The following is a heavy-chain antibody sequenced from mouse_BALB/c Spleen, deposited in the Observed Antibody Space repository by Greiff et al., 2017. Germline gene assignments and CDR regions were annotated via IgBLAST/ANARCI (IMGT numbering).Heavy chain of an antibody. CDR1: GFTFSDYY. D-gene: IGHD2-12*01. V-gene: IGHV5-4*02. Sequence: EVKLVESGGGLVKPGGSLKLSCAASGFTFSDYYMYWVRQTPEKRLEWVATISDSGSYTYYPDSVKGRFTISRDNAKNNLYLQMSSLKSEDTAMYYCARDLLFYDAPFAYWGQGTLVTVSA. CDR2: ISDSGSYT. J-gene: IGHJ3*01. CDR3: ARDLLFYDAPFAY.